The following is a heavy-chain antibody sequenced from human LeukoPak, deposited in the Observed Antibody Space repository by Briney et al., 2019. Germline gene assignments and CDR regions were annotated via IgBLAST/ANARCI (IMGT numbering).Heavy chain of an antibody. Sequence: GGSLRLSCVASGFTFSSYAVIWVRQAPGKGLEWVSTISGSGGTTDYADSVKGRFTISRDNSKNTLYLQMNSLRGEDTAVYYCATKGDSSGYYGYFDYWGQGTLVTVSS. J-gene: IGHJ4*02. CDR2: ISGSGGTT. CDR1: GFTFSSYA. D-gene: IGHD3-22*01. CDR3: ATKGDSSGYYGYFDY. V-gene: IGHV3-23*01.